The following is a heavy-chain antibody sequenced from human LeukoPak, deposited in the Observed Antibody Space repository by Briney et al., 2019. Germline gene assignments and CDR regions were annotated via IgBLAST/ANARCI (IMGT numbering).Heavy chain of an antibody. D-gene: IGHD1-7*01. CDR2: INHSGST. V-gene: IGHV4-34*01. J-gene: IGHJ6*03. Sequence: SETLSLTCAVYGGSFSGYYWSWIRQPPGKGLKWIGEINHSGSTNYNPSLKSRVTISVDTSKNQFSLKLSSVTAADTAVYYCARLCNWNYQRNYYYMDVWGKGTTVTVSS. CDR3: ARLCNWNYQRNYYYMDV. CDR1: GGSFSGYY.